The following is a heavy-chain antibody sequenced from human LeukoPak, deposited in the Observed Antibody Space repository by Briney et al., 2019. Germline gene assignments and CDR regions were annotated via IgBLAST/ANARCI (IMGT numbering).Heavy chain of an antibody. Sequence: SETLSLTCTVSGGSISSSSYYWGWIRQPLGKGLEWIGSIYYSGSTYYNSSLKSRVTISVDTSKNQFSLKLSSVTAADTAVYYCARELWFGDPTVDYWGQGTLVTVSS. CDR3: ARELWFGDPTVDY. CDR2: IYYSGST. D-gene: IGHD3-10*01. CDR1: GGSISSSSYY. J-gene: IGHJ4*02. V-gene: IGHV4-39*01.